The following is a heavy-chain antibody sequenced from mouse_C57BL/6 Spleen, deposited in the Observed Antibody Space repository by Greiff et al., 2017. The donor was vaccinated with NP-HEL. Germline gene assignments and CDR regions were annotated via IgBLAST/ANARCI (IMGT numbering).Heavy chain of an antibody. V-gene: IGHV1-82*01. Sequence: QVQLQQSGPELVKPGASVKLSCKASGYAFSSSWMNWVKQRPGKGLEWIGRIYPGDGGTNYNGKFKGKATLTADKSSSTAYMQLISLTSEDYAVYFCARSGDYSYDMDYWGQGTTLTVSS. CDR3: ARSGDYSYDMDY. D-gene: IGHD2-12*01. J-gene: IGHJ2*01. CDR1: GYAFSSSW. CDR2: IYPGDGGT.